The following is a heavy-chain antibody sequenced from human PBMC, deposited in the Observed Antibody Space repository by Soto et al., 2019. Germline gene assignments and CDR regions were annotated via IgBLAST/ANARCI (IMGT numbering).Heavy chain of an antibody. CDR1: GFTFSSYA. J-gene: IGHJ5*02. CDR3: APRPYYYGSGSSNNWFDP. CDR2: ITGSGVST. Sequence: GGSLRLSCAASGFTFSSYAMSWVRQAPGKGLEWVSAITGSGVSTYYADSVKGRFTISRDNSKNTLYLQMNSLRAEDTAVYYCAPRPYYYGSGSSNNWFDPWGQGTLVTVSS. V-gene: IGHV3-23*01. D-gene: IGHD3-10*01.